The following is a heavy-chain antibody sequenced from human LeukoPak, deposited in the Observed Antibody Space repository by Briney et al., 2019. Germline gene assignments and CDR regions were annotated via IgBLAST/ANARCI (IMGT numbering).Heavy chain of an antibody. CDR2: IYSTGKN. J-gene: IGHJ4*02. V-gene: IGHV4-4*08. D-gene: IGHD6-19*01. CDR1: GGSINSHY. Sequence: SVTLSLTCAVSGGSINSHYWGWIRQPPGKGLQWLGDIYSTGKNNYNPSLKSRVTISLDTSKSHLSLNLTSVLAADTAIYYCVRRDTGWNYFDYWGQGILVTVSS. CDR3: VRRDTGWNYFDY.